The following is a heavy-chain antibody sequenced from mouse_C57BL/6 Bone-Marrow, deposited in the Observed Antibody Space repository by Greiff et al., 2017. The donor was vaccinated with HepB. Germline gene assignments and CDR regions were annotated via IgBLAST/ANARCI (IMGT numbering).Heavy chain of an antibody. Sequence: QVQLQQSGAELARPGASVKLSCKASGYTFTSYGISWVKQRTGQGLEWIGEIYPRSGNTYYNEKFKGKATLTADKSYSTAYMELRSLTSEDSAVYFCARWGYGYDYGDYFDYWGQGTTLTVSS. CDR2: IYPRSGNT. D-gene: IGHD2-4*01. V-gene: IGHV1-81*01. CDR1: GYTFTSYG. CDR3: ARWGYGYDYGDYFDY. J-gene: IGHJ2*01.